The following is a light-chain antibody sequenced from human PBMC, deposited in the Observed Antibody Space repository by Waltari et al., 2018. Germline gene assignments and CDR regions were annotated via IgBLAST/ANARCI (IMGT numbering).Light chain of an antibody. CDR3: QSYGSSNQKV. CDR1: SGNILSNY. Sequence: NFVLTQPHSVSGSPGKTVTISCTRSSGNILSNYLQWYQQRPGSAPTNVIYEDKRRPSGVPDRISGSIDRSSNSAPLTISGLKSEDEADYYCQSYGSSNQKVFGGGTKLTVL. J-gene: IGLJ3*02. V-gene: IGLV6-57*04. CDR2: EDK.